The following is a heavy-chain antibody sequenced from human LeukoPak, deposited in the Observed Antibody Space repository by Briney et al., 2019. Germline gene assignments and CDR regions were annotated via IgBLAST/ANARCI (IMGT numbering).Heavy chain of an antibody. CDR3: AKRDSSDGIFTAMVTGYYGMDV. V-gene: IGHV3-30*18. J-gene: IGHJ6*02. Sequence: GGSLRLSCAASGFTFSSYGMHWVRQAPGKGLEWVAVISYDGSNKYYADSVKGRFTISRDNSKNTLYLQMNSLRAEDTAVYYCAKRDSSDGIFTAMVTGYYGMDVWGQGTTVTVSS. D-gene: IGHD5-18*01. CDR1: GFTFSSYG. CDR2: ISYDGSNK.